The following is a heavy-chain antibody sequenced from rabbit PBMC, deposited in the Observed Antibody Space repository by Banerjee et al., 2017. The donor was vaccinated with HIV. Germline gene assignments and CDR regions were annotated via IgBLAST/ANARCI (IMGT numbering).Heavy chain of an antibody. V-gene: IGHV1S40*01. Sequence: QSLEESGGDLVKPGASLTRTCTASGFSFSSGYYMCWVRQAPGKGLEWIGCVGIGSGRVYYASWAKGRVTISKTSSTTVTLQMTSLTGADTATYFCARGGDSGDGFDLWGPGTLVT. CDR2: VGIGSGRV. D-gene: IGHD7-1*01. CDR1: GFSFSSGYY. CDR3: ARGGDSGDGFDL. J-gene: IGHJ4*01.